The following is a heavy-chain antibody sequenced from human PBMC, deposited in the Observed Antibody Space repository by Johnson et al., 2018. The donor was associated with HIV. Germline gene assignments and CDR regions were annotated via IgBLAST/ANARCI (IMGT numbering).Heavy chain of an antibody. CDR1: RFTVIGNY. V-gene: IGHV3-66*02. D-gene: IGHD3-16*01. J-gene: IGHJ3*02. Sequence: VQLVESGGGLVQPGGSLRLSCAASRFTVIGNYMRCVRQAPGKGLEWVSAICPAGDTYYPGSVKGRFPISRENSKNTLYLQMNSLRAEDTAVYYCARDWGRWVPFSRGRAFDIWGQGTMVTVSS. CDR3: ARDWGRWVPFSRGRAFDI. CDR2: ICPAGDT.